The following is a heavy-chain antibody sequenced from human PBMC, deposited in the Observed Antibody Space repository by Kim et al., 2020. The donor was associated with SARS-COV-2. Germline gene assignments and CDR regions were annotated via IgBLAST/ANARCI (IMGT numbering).Heavy chain of an antibody. D-gene: IGHD6-25*01. Sequence: GGSLRLSCAGSGFTFSHYAMNWVRQAPGKGLEWVSGISGDASDTHYADSVKGRFTVSRDNSRKTLYMQMNSLRAEDTAVYYCAKDWSISGWYYFDYWGQGTLVSVSS. CDR2: ISGDASDT. CDR3: AKDWSISGWYYFDY. J-gene: IGHJ4*02. CDR1: GFTFSHYA. V-gene: IGHV3-23*01.